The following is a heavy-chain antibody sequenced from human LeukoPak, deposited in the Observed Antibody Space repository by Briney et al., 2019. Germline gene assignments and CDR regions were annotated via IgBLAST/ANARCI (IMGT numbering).Heavy chain of an antibody. Sequence: GGSLILSCAASGFTFSSYSMNWVRQAPGKGLEWVSSISSSSSYIYYADSVKGRFTISRDNAKNSLYLQMNSLRAEDTAVYYCARDDRDSSGYNWFDPWGQGTLVTVSS. CDR1: GFTFSSYS. CDR2: ISSSSSYI. D-gene: IGHD3-22*01. CDR3: ARDDRDSSGYNWFDP. J-gene: IGHJ5*02. V-gene: IGHV3-21*01.